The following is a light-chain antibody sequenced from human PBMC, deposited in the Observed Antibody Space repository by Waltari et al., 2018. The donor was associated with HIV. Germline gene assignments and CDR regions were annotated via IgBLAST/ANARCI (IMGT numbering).Light chain of an antibody. CDR1: SSDVGGYNY. CDR3: SSYTSSSPYV. J-gene: IGLJ1*01. CDR2: DVS. V-gene: IGLV2-14*01. Sequence: QSAPTQPASVSGSPGQSITIPCTGTSSDVGGYNYVSWYQQHPGKAPKLMIYDVSKRPSGVSNRFSGSKSGNTASLTISGLQAEDEADYYCSSYTSSSPYVFGTGTKVTVL.